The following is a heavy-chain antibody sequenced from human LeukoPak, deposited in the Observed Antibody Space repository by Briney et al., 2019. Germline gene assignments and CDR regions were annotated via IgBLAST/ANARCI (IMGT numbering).Heavy chain of an antibody. Sequence: SETLSLTCTVSGGSISSGNYYWSWIRQHPGKGLEWIGYIHHSGSTYYNPSLKSRVIISVDTSKNQFSLKLNSVTAADTAVYYCASYGSGSYRFDPWGQGTLVTVSS. CDR1: GGSISSGNYY. D-gene: IGHD3-10*01. J-gene: IGHJ5*02. CDR2: IHHSGST. V-gene: IGHV4-31*03. CDR3: ASYGSGSYRFDP.